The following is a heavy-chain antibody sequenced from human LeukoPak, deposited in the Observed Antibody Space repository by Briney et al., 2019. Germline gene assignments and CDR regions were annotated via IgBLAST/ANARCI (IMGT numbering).Heavy chain of an antibody. J-gene: IGHJ4*02. D-gene: IGHD2-21*02. V-gene: IGHV3-23*01. CDR2: LSGDGSDT. CDR1: GFPFSTFP. CDR3: TKGGHGDY. Sequence: GGSLRLSCQASGFPFSTFPMGWVRQAPGKGLEWVSTLSGDGSDTYYADSAKGRFTISRDTSKNTLFLQMNSLRADDTAIYYCTKGGHGDYWGQGTMVTVSS.